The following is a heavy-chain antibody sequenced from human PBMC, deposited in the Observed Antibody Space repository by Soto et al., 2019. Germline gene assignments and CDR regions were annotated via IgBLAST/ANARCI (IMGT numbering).Heavy chain of an antibody. D-gene: IGHD2-15*01. CDR1: GFTFSSYS. CDR2: ISSSSSYI. V-gene: IGHV3-21*01. J-gene: IGHJ3*02. Sequence: EVQLVESGGGLVKPGGSLRLSCAASGFTFSSYSMNWVRQAPGKGLEWVSSISSSSSYIYYADSVKGRFTISRDNAKNSLYLQMNSLRAEDTAVYYCARKKRYCSGGSYYRLDAFDIWGQGTMVTVSS. CDR3: ARKKRYCSGGSYYRLDAFDI.